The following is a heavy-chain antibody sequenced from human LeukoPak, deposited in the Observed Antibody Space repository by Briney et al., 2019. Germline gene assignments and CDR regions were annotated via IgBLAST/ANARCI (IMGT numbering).Heavy chain of an antibody. CDR2: INHSGST. Sequence: ASETLSLTCAVYGGSFSGYYWSWIRQPPGKGLEWIGEINHSGSTNYNPSLKSRVTISVDTSKNQFSLKLSSVTAADTAVYYCARGRPYYYYGMDVWGQGTTVTVSS. CDR1: GGSFSGYY. J-gene: IGHJ6*02. V-gene: IGHV4-34*01. CDR3: ARGRPYYYYGMDV.